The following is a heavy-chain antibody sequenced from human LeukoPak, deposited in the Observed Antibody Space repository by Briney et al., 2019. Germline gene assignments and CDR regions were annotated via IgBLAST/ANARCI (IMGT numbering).Heavy chain of an antibody. CDR2: ISSSGFNI. Sequence: GGSLRLSCAVSGFTFSSYEMNWVRQAPGKGLEWVSYISSSGFNIYYADSVKGRFTISRDNAKNSLYLQMNSLRAEDTAVYYCAGQSRLGYCSGGSCYSQPFDPWGQGILVTVSS. D-gene: IGHD2-15*01. J-gene: IGHJ5*02. CDR3: AGQSRLGYCSGGSCYSQPFDP. CDR1: GFTFSSYE. V-gene: IGHV3-48*03.